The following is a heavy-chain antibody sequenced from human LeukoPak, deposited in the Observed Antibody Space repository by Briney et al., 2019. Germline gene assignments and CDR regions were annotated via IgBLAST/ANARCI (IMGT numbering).Heavy chain of an antibody. J-gene: IGHJ4*02. CDR2: IHPSDSDI. D-gene: IGHD5-18*01. CDR3: AITRGCSYDYNY. Sequence: GESPKISCKGSGYSFTSYWIGWVRQMPGKGLEWMGIIHPSDSDIRYSPSFQGQVTISADKSISTAYLQWSSLMASDTAMYYCAITRGCSYDYNYWGQGTLVTVSS. V-gene: IGHV5-51*01. CDR1: GYSFTSYW.